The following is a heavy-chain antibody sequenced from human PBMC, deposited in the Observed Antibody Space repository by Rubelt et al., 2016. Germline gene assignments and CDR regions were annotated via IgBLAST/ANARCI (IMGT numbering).Heavy chain of an antibody. D-gene: IGHD3-3*01. Sequence: ESGGGLVKPGGSLRLSCAASGFTLSSYSMDWVRQVPGKGLEWVSYISGDSNTIHYADSVKGRFTVSRDNARNSLFLQMNSLRADDTAVYYCARDGSEWSRDYWGQGTLVTVSS. CDR3: ARDGSEWSRDY. CDR2: ISGDSNTI. J-gene: IGHJ4*02. CDR1: GFTLSSYS. V-gene: IGHV3-21*05.